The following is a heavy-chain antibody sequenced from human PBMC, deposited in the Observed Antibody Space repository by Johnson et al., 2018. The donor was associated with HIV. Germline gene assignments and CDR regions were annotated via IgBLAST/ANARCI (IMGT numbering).Heavy chain of an antibody. V-gene: IGHV3-64*01. CDR1: GFTFRHFA. CDR2: ISSNGIGT. CDR3: ARSRGPMRKDAFDI. Sequence: VQLVESGGGLVQPGGSLRLSCAVSGFTFRHFAMHWVRQAPGKGLEYVSAISSNGIGTYYANSVDGRFTISRDNDKNTLYLEMGSLRVEDMAVYYCARSRGPMRKDAFDIWGQGTKVTVSS. J-gene: IGHJ3*02. D-gene: IGHD3-10*01.